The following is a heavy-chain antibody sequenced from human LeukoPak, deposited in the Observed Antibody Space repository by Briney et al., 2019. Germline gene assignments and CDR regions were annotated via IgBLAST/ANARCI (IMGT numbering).Heavy chain of an antibody. CDR1: GGTFSSYA. CDR3: ARALDGDYAY. D-gene: IGHD4-17*01. CDR2: IIPIFGTA. J-gene: IGHJ4*02. V-gene: IGHV1-69*13. Sequence: ASVKASCKASGGTFSSYAISWVRQAPGQGLEWMGGIIPIFGTANYAQKFQGGVTITADESTSTAYMELSSLRSEDTAVYYCARALDGDYAYWGQGTLVTVSS.